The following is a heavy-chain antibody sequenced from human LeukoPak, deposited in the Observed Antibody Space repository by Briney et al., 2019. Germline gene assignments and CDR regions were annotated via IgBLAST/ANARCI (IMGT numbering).Heavy chain of an antibody. V-gene: IGHV3-30*18. CDR1: GFTFSSYG. D-gene: IGHD3-22*01. CDR2: ISYDGSNK. CDR3: AKDYYDSSGYSPFDY. Sequence: GGSLRLSCAASGFTFSSYGMHWVRQAPGKGLEWVAVISYDGSNKYYADSVKGRFTISRDNSKNTLYLQMNSLRAEDTAVYYCAKDYYDSSGYSPFDYWGQGTLVTVSS. J-gene: IGHJ4*02.